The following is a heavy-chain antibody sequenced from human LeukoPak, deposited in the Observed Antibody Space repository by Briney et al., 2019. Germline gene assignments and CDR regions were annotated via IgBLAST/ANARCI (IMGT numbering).Heavy chain of an antibody. D-gene: IGHD5-18*01. J-gene: IGHJ4*02. V-gene: IGHV3-48*02. CDR3: ARGYSWYYFDY. CDR2: ITSSTM. Sequence: GGSLRLSCAASVFTFSSYSMNWVRQAPGKGVEWVSYITSSTMYYADSVKGRFTISRDNAKNSLYLQMNSLRDEDTAVYYCARGYSWYYFDYWGQGTLVTVSS. CDR1: VFTFSSYS.